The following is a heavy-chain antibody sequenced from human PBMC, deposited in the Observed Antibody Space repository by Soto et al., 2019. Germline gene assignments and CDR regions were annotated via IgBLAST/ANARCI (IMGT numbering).Heavy chain of an antibody. J-gene: IGHJ4*02. Sequence: SETLSLTCAVSGYSITSDNYWGWIRQAPGKGLEWIGSIYSGTTYHNPSLKSRVTISQDTSKNQFSLRLTSVTAADTAIYYCAKKGYYPSGKINLFDSWGQGTLVTVSS. V-gene: IGHV4-38-2*01. CDR1: GYSITSDNY. CDR2: IYSGTT. D-gene: IGHD3-10*01. CDR3: AKKGYYPSGKINLFDS.